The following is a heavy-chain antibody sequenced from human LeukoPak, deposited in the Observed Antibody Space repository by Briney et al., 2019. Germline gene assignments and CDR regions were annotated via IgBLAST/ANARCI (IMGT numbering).Heavy chain of an antibody. CDR3: ASYGSGSYRFDP. Sequence: PSETLSLTCTVSGGSISSGNYYWSWIRQHPGKGLEWIGYIHHSGSTYYNPSLKSRVIISVDTSKNQFSLKLNSVTAADTAAYYCASYGSGSYRFDPWGQGTLVTVSS. V-gene: IGHV4-31*03. CDR2: IHHSGST. D-gene: IGHD3-10*01. J-gene: IGHJ5*02. CDR1: GGSISSGNYY.